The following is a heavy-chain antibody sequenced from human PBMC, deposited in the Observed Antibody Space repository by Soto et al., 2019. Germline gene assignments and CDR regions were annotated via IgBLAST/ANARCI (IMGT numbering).Heavy chain of an antibody. CDR2: IYYSVST. CDR3: ARYMGSGGSCYSCWFDP. D-gene: IGHD2-15*01. V-gene: IGHV4-61*01. J-gene: IGHJ5*02. Sequence: SATQSLTCTVSGGSVGRGSYYWSWIRQPPGKGLEWIGYIYYSVSTNYNPSLKSRVTISVDTSKNQFSLKLSSVTAADTAVYYCARYMGSGGSCYSCWFDPWGQGTLVTVSS. CDR1: GGSVGRGSYY.